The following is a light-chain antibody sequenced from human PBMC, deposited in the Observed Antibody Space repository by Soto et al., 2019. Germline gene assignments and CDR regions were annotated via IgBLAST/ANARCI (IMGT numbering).Light chain of an antibody. CDR1: QRVSSGY. V-gene: IGKV3-11*01. Sequence: IVLTQSPGTLSLSPGERATLSCRASQRVSSGYLAWYQQKPGQAPRLLIYDASNRATGIPARFSGSGSGTEFTLTISSLQSEDFAVYYCQQYRNWPRTFGQGTKVDIK. J-gene: IGKJ1*01. CDR3: QQYRNWPRT. CDR2: DAS.